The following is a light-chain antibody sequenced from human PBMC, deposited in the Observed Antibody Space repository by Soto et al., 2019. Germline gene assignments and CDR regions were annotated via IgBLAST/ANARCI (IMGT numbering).Light chain of an antibody. V-gene: IGKV3-20*01. CDR3: QQYGGSPPYT. J-gene: IGKJ2*01. CDR2: GTS. CDR1: QSVSSSY. Sequence: ETVLTQSPGTLSLSPGERATLSCRASQSVSSSYLAWYQQKPGRAPRLLIYGTSSRATGIPDRFSGSGSGTDFTLTISGLEPEYFAVYYCQQYGGSPPYTFGQGTKLEIK.